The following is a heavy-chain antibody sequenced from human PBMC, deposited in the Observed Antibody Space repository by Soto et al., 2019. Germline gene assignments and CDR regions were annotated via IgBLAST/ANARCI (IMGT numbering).Heavy chain of an antibody. Sequence: QVQLVESGGGVVQPGRSLRLSCAASGFTFSSYAMHWVRQAPGKGLEWVAVISYDGSNKNYADSVKGRFTISRDNSKKTLYLQMNSLRAEDTAVFYCARQARPSYYSSGYYYESDAFDIWGQGTMVTVSS. CDR3: ARQARPSYYSSGYYYESDAFDI. CDR1: GFTFSSYA. D-gene: IGHD3-22*01. CDR2: ISYDGSNK. J-gene: IGHJ3*02. V-gene: IGHV3-30-3*01.